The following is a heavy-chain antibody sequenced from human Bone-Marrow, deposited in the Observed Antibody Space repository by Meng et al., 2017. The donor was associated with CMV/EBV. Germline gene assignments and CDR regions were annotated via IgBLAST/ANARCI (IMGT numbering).Heavy chain of an antibody. CDR1: GGSFSGYY. D-gene: IGHD2-2*01. CDR3: VRGRGYCSSTSCSYFDL. Sequence: GSLRLSCAVYGGSFSGYYWSWIRQPPGKGLEWIGEINHSGSTNYNPSLKSRVTISVDTSKNQFSLKLSSVTAADTAVYYCVRGRGYCSSTSCSYFDLWGRGTLVTVSS. V-gene: IGHV4-34*01. CDR2: INHSGST. J-gene: IGHJ2*01.